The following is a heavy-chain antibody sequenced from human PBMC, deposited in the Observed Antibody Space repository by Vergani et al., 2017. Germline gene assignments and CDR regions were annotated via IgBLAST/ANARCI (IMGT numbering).Heavy chain of an antibody. V-gene: IGHV2-5*04. CDR1: GFSLNTRGVS. D-gene: IGHD1-7*01. CDR3: VYRKTECGTTGCFYPFDYYYYMDV. Sequence: QITLKESGPTLVKPTQTLTLTCTFSGFSLNTRGVSLAWIRQPPGQALDWLALIYWNDDQHYSPSLNNRVTITKDTSNNQVVLTMTNMDYVDTGTYYCVYRKTECGTTGCFYPFDYYYYMDVWGKGTTVTVSS. J-gene: IGHJ6*03. CDR2: IYWNDDQ.